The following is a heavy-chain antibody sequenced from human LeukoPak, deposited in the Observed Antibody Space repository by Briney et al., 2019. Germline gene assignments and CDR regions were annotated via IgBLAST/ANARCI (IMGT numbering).Heavy chain of an antibody. J-gene: IGHJ4*02. CDR1: GYSISSGYY. V-gene: IGHV4-38-2*01. CDR3: ARPIAVAGPVDY. D-gene: IGHD6-19*01. CDR2: IYHSGST. Sequence: SETLSLTCAVSGYSISSGYYWGWIRQPPGKGLEWIGSIYHSGSTYYNPSLKSRVTISVDTSKIQFSLKLSSVTAADTAVYYCARPIAVAGPVDYWGQGTLVTVSS.